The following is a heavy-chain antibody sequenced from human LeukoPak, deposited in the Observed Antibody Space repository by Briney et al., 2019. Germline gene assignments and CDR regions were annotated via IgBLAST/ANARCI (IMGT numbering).Heavy chain of an antibody. V-gene: IGHV4-39*01. CDR2: IYYSGST. Sequence: PSETLSLTCTVSGGSISSSSYYWGWIRQPPGKGLEWIGSIYYSGSTYYNPSLKSRVTISVDTSKNQFSLKLSSVTAADTAAYYCARRVSRERRYYFDYWGQGTLVTVSS. D-gene: IGHD1-1*01. CDR3: ARRVSRERRYYFDY. J-gene: IGHJ4*02. CDR1: GGSISSSSYY.